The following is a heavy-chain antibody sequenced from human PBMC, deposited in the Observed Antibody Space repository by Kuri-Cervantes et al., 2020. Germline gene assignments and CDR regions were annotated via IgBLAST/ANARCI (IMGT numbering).Heavy chain of an antibody. CDR1: GYTFTGYY. Sequence: ASVKVSCKASGYTFTGYYMHWVRQAPGQGLEWMGWINPNSGGTNYAQKFQGRVTMTRDTSISTAYMELGRLRSDDTAVYYCARGGAAAGTGPYYYYYGMDVWGQGTTVTVSS. J-gene: IGHJ6*02. V-gene: IGHV1-2*02. CDR2: INPNSGGT. CDR3: ARGGAAAGTGPYYYYYGMDV. D-gene: IGHD6-13*01.